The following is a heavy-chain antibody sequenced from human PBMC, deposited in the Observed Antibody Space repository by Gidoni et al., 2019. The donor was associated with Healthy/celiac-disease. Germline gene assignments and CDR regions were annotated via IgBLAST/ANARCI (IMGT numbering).Heavy chain of an antibody. CDR2: FDPEDGET. V-gene: IGHV1-24*01. CDR1: GYTLTELS. Sequence: QVQLVQSGAEVKKPGASVKVSCKVSGYTLTELSMHWVRQAPGKGLEWMGGFDPEDGETIYAQKFQGRVTMTEDTSTDTAYMELSSLRSEDTAVYYCATWGGDYDGRLRYFDLWGRGTLVTVSS. CDR3: ATWGGDYDGRLRYFDL. J-gene: IGHJ2*01. D-gene: IGHD4-17*01.